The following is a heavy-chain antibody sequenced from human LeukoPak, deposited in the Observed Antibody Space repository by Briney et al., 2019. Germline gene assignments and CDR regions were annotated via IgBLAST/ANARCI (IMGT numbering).Heavy chain of an antibody. CDR3: ARGSWSSSGFGVVMYNWFDP. V-gene: IGHV1-69*05. CDR2: IIPIFGTA. Sequence: SVKVSCKASGGTFSSYAISWVRQAPGQGLEWMGGIIPIFGTANYAQKFQGRVTITTDESTSTAYMELSSLRSEDTAVYYCARGSWSSSGFGVVMYNWFDPWGQGTLVTVSS. D-gene: IGHD3-3*01. J-gene: IGHJ5*02. CDR1: GGTFSSYA.